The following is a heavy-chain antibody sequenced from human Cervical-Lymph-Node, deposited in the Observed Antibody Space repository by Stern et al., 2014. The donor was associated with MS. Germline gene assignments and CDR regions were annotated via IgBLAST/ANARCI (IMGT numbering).Heavy chain of an antibody. CDR2: FYSGIST. V-gene: IGHV3-66*01. CDR1: GSTVNSNY. D-gene: IGHD5-24*01. Sequence: EVQLVQSGGTLVQPGGSLRLSCVASGSTVNSNYMTWVRQAPGKGLEWVSIFYSGISTYYAESVKGRFSFSIDNSKNTLFLHMNNLRVEDTAMYYCTREMAARRLDPWGQGTLVIVSA. J-gene: IGHJ5*02. CDR3: TREMAARRLDP.